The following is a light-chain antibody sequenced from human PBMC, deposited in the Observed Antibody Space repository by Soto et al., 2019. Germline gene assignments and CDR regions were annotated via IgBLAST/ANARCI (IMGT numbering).Light chain of an antibody. V-gene: IGKV3-15*01. J-gene: IGKJ2*01. CDR3: QQYNNWPYT. Sequence: VMTQSPATLSVSPGERATLSCRASQSVSSNLAWYQQKPGQAPRLLIYGASTRATGITARFSGSGSGTEFTLTISSLQSEDFAVYYCQQYNNWPYTFGQGTKREIK. CDR2: GAS. CDR1: QSVSSN.